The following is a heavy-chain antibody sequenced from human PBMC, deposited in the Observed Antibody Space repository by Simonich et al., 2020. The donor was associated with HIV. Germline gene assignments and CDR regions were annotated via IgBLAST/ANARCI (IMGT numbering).Heavy chain of an antibody. CDR1: GGSFSGYY. CDR2: INHSGSA. J-gene: IGHJ4*02. V-gene: IGHV4-34*01. Sequence: QVQLQQWGAGLLKPSGTLSLTCAVYGGSFSGYYLSWIRQPPGKGLEWIGEINHSGSANYTPSLKNRVTMAVDTSKNQFSLKLSSVTAADTAVYYCAGCGGDCYHFDYWGQGTLVTVSS. CDR3: AGCGGDCYHFDY. D-gene: IGHD2-21*02.